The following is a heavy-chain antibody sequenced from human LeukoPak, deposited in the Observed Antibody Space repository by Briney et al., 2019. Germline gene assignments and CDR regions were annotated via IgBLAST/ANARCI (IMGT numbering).Heavy chain of an antibody. D-gene: IGHD3-22*01. Sequence: EASVKVSCKASGYTFTSYGISWVRQAPGQGLEWMGWISAYNGNTNYAQKFQGRVTMTRDTSISTAYMELSRLRSDDTAVYYCARAVTMNPIDYWGQGTLVTVFS. CDR2: ISAYNGNT. J-gene: IGHJ4*02. CDR1: GYTFTSYG. CDR3: ARAVTMNPIDY. V-gene: IGHV1-18*01.